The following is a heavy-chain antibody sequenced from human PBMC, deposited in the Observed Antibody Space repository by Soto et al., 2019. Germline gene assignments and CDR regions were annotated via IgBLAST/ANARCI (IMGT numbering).Heavy chain of an antibody. CDR1: GFTFSNYA. Sequence: EVQLLDSGGGLVQPGGSLRLSCAASGFTFSNYAMTWVRQGPGKGLEWVSGISGSGGRSYYADSVKGRFTISRDNSKSTLYLLMNSLRAEDTAVYYGAKAYFVWSSERPYYFDYWGQGTLVTVSS. J-gene: IGHJ4*02. CDR3: AKAYFVWSSERPYYFDY. D-gene: IGHD3-16*01. CDR2: ISGSGGRS. V-gene: IGHV3-23*01.